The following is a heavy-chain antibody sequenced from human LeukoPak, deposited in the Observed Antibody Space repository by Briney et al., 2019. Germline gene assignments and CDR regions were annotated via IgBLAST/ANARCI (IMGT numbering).Heavy chain of an antibody. V-gene: IGHV3-21*01. Sequence: PGDSLTPSRSASGFTFSDYTMNWVRQAPGKGLECVSSISSIGSYIYYADSRTGRFTISRDNAKNSLYLQMNGLRAEDTAVYYCAREGYSGYEDGFYYYDGMDVWGQGTTVTVAS. CDR1: GFTFSDYT. CDR3: AREGYSGYEDGFYYYDGMDV. CDR2: ISSIGSYI. J-gene: IGHJ6*02. D-gene: IGHD5-12*01.